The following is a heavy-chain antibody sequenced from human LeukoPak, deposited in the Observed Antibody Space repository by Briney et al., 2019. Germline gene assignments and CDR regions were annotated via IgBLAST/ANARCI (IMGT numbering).Heavy chain of an antibody. V-gene: IGHV3-23*01. CDR3: AKDRTMIVVRYYFDY. CDR2: ISGSGASA. CDR1: GFTFSSYA. Sequence: GTLRLSCAASGFTFSSYAMSWVRQAPGKGLEWVSGISGSGASAYYADSVKGRFTISRDNSKNTLYLQMNSLRAEDTAVYYCAKDRTMIVVRYYFDYWGQGTLVTVSS. J-gene: IGHJ4*02. D-gene: IGHD3-22*01.